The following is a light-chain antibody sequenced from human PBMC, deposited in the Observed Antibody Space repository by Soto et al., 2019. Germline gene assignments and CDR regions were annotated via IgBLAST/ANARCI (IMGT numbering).Light chain of an antibody. CDR3: CSYAGSSTWV. Sequence: QSALTQPASVSGSLGQSSTISCTGTSSDVGSYNLVSWYQQHPGKAPKLMMYEGSKRPSGVSNRCSGSKSGNTAALTISGLQDEDEADYYCCSYAGSSTWVFGGGTQLTLL. V-gene: IGLV2-23*01. J-gene: IGLJ3*02. CDR2: EGS. CDR1: SSDVGSYNL.